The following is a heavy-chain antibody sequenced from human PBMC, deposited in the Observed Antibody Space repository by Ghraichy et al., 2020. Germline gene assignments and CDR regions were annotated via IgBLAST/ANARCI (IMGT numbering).Heavy chain of an antibody. CDR3: AVLASNGVDV. V-gene: IGHV4-30-2*06. D-gene: IGHD3-3*01. J-gene: IGHJ6*02. CDR2: VYHSETA. Sequence: SETLSLTCVVFGASVSSDPYSWTWLRQSPGKGLEWIGYVYHSETAYYNPSLETRLSISVDRSWNQFSLKLRSVTAADTAVYFCAVLASNGVDVWGQGITVTVSS. CDR1: GASVSSDPYS.